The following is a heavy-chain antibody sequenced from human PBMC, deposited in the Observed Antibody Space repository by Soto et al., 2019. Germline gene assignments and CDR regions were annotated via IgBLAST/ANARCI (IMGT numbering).Heavy chain of an antibody. Sequence: GGSLRLSCAASGFTFSSYWMHWVRQAPGKGLVWVSRINSDGSSTSYADSVKGRFTISRDNAKNTLYLQMNSLRAEDTAVYYSARVGPARYGSGSYLYDYWGQGTLVTVSS. CDR3: ARVGPARYGSGSYLYDY. CDR1: GFTFSSYW. V-gene: IGHV3-74*01. J-gene: IGHJ4*02. D-gene: IGHD3-10*01. CDR2: INSDGSST.